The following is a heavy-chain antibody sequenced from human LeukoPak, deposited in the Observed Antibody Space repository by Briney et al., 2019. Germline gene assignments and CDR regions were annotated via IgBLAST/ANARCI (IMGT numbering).Heavy chain of an antibody. Sequence: SQTLSLTCAVSGGSISSGGYSWSWIRQPPGKGLEWIGYIYHSGSTYYNPSLKSRVTISVDRSMNQFSLKLSSVTAADTAVYYCARYKSAGYYSWFDPWGQGTLVTVSS. V-gene: IGHV4-30-2*01. CDR1: GGSISSGGYS. D-gene: IGHD3-9*01. J-gene: IGHJ5*02. CDR3: ARYKSAGYYSWFDP. CDR2: IYHSGST.